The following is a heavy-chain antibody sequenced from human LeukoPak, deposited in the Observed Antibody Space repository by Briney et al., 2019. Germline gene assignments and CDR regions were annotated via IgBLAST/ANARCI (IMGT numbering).Heavy chain of an antibody. CDR1: GYTFTSYG. J-gene: IGHJ4*02. CDR2: ISAYNGNT. D-gene: IGHD6-13*01. CDR3: AREGIRIAAAGTIDY. V-gene: IGHV1-18*01. Sequence: ASVKVSCKASGYTFTSYGISWVRQAPGQGLEWMGWISAYNGNTNYAQKLQGRVTMTTDTSTSTAYMELRSLRSDDTAMYYCAREGIRIAAAGTIDYWGQGTLVTVSS.